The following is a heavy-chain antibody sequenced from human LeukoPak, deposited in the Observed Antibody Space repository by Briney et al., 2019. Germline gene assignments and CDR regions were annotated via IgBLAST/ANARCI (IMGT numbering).Heavy chain of an antibody. Sequence: SETLSLTCAVYGGSFSGYYWSWIRQPPGKGLEWIGEINHSGSTNYNPSLKSRVTISVDTSKNQFSLKLSSVTAADTVVYYCARGGTTRAAMVDYWGQGTLVTVSS. D-gene: IGHD5-18*01. CDR1: GGSFSGYY. V-gene: IGHV4-34*01. CDR3: ARGGTTRAAMVDY. J-gene: IGHJ4*02. CDR2: INHSGST.